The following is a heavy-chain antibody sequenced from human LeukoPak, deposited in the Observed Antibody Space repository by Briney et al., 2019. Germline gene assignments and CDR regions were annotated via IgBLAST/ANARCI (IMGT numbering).Heavy chain of an antibody. CDR1: GFTFSSYW. CDR2: IKQDGSEK. Sequence: GGSLRLSCAASGFTFSSYWMSWVRQAPGKGLEWVANIKQDGSEKYYVDSVKGRFTISRDNAKNSLYLQMNSLRAEDTAVYYCARLYCCSTSCYYHAFDIWGQGTMVTVSS. CDR3: ARLYCCSTSCYYHAFDI. J-gene: IGHJ3*02. V-gene: IGHV3-7*01. D-gene: IGHD2-2*01.